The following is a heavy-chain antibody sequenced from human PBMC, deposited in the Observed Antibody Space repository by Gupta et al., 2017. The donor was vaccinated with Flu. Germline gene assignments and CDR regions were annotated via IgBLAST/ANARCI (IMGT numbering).Heavy chain of an antibody. V-gene: IGHV3-23*01. CDR3: AKGRLGTDWFDP. CDR1: GFTFSSYA. J-gene: IGHJ5*02. CDR2: ISGSGGST. Sequence: EVQLLESGGGLVQPGGSLRLSCAASGFTFSSYAMRWVRQAPGKGLEWVSAISGSGGSTYYADSVKGRFTISRDNSKNTLYLQMNSLRAEDTAVYYCAKGRLGTDWFDPWGQGTLVTVSS. D-gene: IGHD1-26*01.